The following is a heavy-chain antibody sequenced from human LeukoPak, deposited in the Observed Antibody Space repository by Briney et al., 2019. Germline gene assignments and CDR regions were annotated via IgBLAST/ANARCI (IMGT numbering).Heavy chain of an antibody. Sequence: GGCLRLSCAASGYTFSSYSMSWVRQAPGKGLEWVSSISSSSSYIYYADSVEGRFTISRDNAKNSLYLQMNSLRAEDTAVYYCARVHYDSSGYYYGTYYFDYWGQGTLVTVSS. D-gene: IGHD3-22*01. CDR3: ARVHYDSSGYYYGTYYFDY. CDR1: GYTFSSYS. CDR2: ISSSSSYI. J-gene: IGHJ4*02. V-gene: IGHV3-21*01.